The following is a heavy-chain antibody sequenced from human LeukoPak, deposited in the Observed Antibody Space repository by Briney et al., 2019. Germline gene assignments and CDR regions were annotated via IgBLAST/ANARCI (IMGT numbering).Heavy chain of an antibody. Sequence: GASVKVSCKASGGTFSSYAISWVRQAPGQGFEWMGGIIPIFGTANYAQKFQGRVTITADESTSTAYMELSSLRSEDTAVYYCARVLDSSSWYSDYWGQGTLVTVSS. V-gene: IGHV1-69*13. CDR2: IIPIFGTA. J-gene: IGHJ4*02. CDR3: ARVLDSSSWYSDY. D-gene: IGHD6-13*01. CDR1: GGTFSSYA.